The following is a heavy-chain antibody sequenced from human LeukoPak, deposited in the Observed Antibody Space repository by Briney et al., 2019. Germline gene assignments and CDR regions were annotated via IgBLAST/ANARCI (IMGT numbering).Heavy chain of an antibody. D-gene: IGHD2-15*01. CDR3: ARHEWMTGYCSGDSCRYNWFDP. CDR1: GGSISSSSYY. J-gene: IGHJ5*02. CDR2: LDCTGTT. Sequence: SETLSLTCTVSGGSISSSSYYWGWIRQPPGKGLEWIGSLDCTGTTYYNPSLKSRVTISVDTSKNQFSLRLSSVTAADTAVYYCARHEWMTGYCSGDSCRYNWFDPWGQGTLVTVSS. V-gene: IGHV4-39*01.